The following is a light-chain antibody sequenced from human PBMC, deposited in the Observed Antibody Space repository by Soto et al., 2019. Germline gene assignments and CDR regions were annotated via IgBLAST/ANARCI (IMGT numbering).Light chain of an antibody. Sequence: QSVLTQAASVSGSPGQSITISCTGTSSDVGGYHYVSWYQHHPGKAPKLLIYDVSNRPSGISNRFSGSKSDNTASLTISGLQPEDEADYYCSSYTTSNTRQIVFGTGTKVTVL. CDR3: SSYTTSNTRQIV. V-gene: IGLV2-14*03. CDR1: SSDVGGYHY. J-gene: IGLJ1*01. CDR2: DVS.